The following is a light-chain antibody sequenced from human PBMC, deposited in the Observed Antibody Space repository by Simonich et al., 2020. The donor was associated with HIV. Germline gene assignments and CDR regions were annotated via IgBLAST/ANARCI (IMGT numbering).Light chain of an antibody. J-gene: IGKJ1*01. CDR3: QQYNSYLT. Sequence: EIVMTQSPATLSVSPGERATLSCRASQSVSSNLAWYQQKPGQSPRLLIYGASTRATGIPARFSGSGSGTEFTLTISRMEPEDFATYYCQQYNSYLTFGQGTKVEIK. V-gene: IGKV3-15*01. CDR1: QSVSSN. CDR2: GAS.